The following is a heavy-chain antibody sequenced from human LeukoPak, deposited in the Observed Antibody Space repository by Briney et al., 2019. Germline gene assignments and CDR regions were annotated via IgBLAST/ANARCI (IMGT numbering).Heavy chain of an antibody. CDR1: GFTFSNYA. CDR2: VSSSGNSA. Sequence: PGGSLRLSCATSGFTFSNYAMGWVRQAPGKGLEWVSAVSSSGNSAVYTDSVRGRFTISRDNSKNTLYLQMNSLRAEDTAVYYCAKDDSSGIPFDPWGQGTLVTVSS. D-gene: IGHD3-22*01. V-gene: IGHV3-23*01. J-gene: IGHJ5*02. CDR3: AKDDSSGIPFDP.